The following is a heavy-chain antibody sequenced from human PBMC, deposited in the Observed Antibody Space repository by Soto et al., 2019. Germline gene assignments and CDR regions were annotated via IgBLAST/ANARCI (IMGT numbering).Heavy chain of an antibody. Sequence: EVQLVESGGGLVKPGGSLRLSCAASGFTFSSYSMNWVRQAPGKGLEWVSSISSSSSYIYYADSVKGRFTISRDNATNSLYLQMNSQRAEDTAVYYCARNYYGSGSYYNPYDYWGQGPLVTVSS. CDR1: GFTFSSYS. V-gene: IGHV3-21*01. CDR3: ARNYYGSGSYYNPYDY. CDR2: ISSSSSYI. J-gene: IGHJ4*02. D-gene: IGHD3-10*01.